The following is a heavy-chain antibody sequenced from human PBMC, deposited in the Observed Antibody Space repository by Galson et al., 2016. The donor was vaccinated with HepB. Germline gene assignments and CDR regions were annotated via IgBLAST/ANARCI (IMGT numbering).Heavy chain of an antibody. Sequence: SETLSLTCAVYGGSFSDYYWSWIRQSPGKGLEWIGDINHRGSTNYNPSLKSRLTISVDTSNNQLSLKLNSVTAADTAVYYCAKPRGRNYNYHYGLDVWGQGTTVTVSS. CDR2: INHRGST. CDR3: AKPRGRNYNYHYGLDV. J-gene: IGHJ6*02. V-gene: IGHV4-34*01. D-gene: IGHD1-1*01. CDR1: GGSFSDYY.